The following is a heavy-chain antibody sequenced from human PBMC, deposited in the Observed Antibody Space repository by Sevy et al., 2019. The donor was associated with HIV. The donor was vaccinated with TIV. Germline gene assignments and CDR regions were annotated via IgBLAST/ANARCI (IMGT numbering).Heavy chain of an antibody. V-gene: IGHV4-4*07. CDR3: ARDSVVNYWYFDL. CDR2: IYPSGTT. D-gene: IGHD3-16*02. J-gene: IGHJ2*01. CDR1: GGSMSLYY. Sequence: SETLSLTCTVSGGSMSLYYWSWIRHPAGKRLEWIGRIYPSGTTNYNPSLKSRVTMSIDASKKQFSLKLSSVTAADTAVYYCARDSVVNYWYFDLWGRGTLVTVSS.